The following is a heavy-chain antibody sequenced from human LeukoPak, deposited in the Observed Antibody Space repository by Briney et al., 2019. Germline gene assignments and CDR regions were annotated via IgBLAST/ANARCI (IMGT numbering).Heavy chain of an antibody. Sequence: GASVKVSCKVSGYTFTSYGISWVRQAPGQGLEWMGWISAYNGNTNYAQKVQGRVTMTTDTSTSTAYMELRNPRSDDTAVYYCARVELTIFGVVIKGGKFDPWGQGTLVTVSS. J-gene: IGHJ5*02. V-gene: IGHV1-18*01. CDR2: ISAYNGNT. D-gene: IGHD3-3*01. CDR3: ARVELTIFGVVIKGGKFDP. CDR1: GYTFTSYG.